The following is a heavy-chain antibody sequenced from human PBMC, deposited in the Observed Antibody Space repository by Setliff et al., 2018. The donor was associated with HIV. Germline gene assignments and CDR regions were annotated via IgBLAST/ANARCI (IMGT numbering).Heavy chain of an antibody. CDR1: GASFTDYY. CDR3: ARFDVTPMTTRDY. D-gene: IGHD4-17*01. J-gene: IGHJ4*02. V-gene: IGHV4-34*01. CDR2: IHHTGHI. Sequence: SETLSLTCAFYGASFTDYYWNWIRQPPGKGLEWIEEIHHTGHINYNPSFKSRVTMSLGMSTNQFSLKMASMTAADSAVYYCARFDVTPMTTRDYWGQGTQVTVSS.